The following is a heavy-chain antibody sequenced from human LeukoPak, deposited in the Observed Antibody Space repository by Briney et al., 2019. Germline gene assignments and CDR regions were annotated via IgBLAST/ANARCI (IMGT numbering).Heavy chain of an antibody. CDR3: ARFGVYGSGNYIPYFDY. CDR2: IFYTGNT. D-gene: IGHD3-10*01. CDR1: GGSISYYY. J-gene: IGHJ4*02. V-gene: IGHV4-59*01. Sequence: LETLSLTCTVSGGSISYYYWSSIRQPPGKGLEWIGYIFYTGNTNYNTSLKSRVTISVDTSKNQFSLKLTSLTAADTAVYYCARFGVYGSGNYIPYFDYWGQGTLVTVSS.